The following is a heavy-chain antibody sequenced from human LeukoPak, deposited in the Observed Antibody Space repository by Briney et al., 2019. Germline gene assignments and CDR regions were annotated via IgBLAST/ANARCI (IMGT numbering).Heavy chain of an antibody. V-gene: IGHV4-59*12. J-gene: IGHJ4*02. Sequence: PSETLSLTCTVSGGSISSYYWSWIRQPPGKGLEWVGSIYYSGSTNYNPSLKSRVTISVDTSKNQFSLKLSSVAAADTAVYYCARGPRGYSYGYFDYWGQGTLVTVSS. D-gene: IGHD5-18*01. CDR3: ARGPRGYSYGYFDY. CDR2: IYYSGST. CDR1: GGSISSYY.